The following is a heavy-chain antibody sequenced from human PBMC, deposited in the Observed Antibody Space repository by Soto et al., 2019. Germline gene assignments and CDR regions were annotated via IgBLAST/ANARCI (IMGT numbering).Heavy chain of an antibody. V-gene: IGHV4-59*08. CDR3: LTQGFGPLHGLVDV. D-gene: IGHD3-10*01. CDR1: GGSFSSISNHY. J-gene: IGHJ6*02. Sequence: PSETLSLTCTVSGGSFSSISNHYCSWIRQPPGKGLEWIGYISYSGSTSYNPSLKGRLIISVDTSQNQVSLKLASVTAADTAVYYCLTQGFGPLHGLVDVWGQGTTVTVSS. CDR2: ISYSGST.